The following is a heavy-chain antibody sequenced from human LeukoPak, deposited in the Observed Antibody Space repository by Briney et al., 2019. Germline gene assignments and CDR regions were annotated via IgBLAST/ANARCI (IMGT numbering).Heavy chain of an antibody. V-gene: IGHV3-23*01. Sequence: GGSLRLSCAASGFTFGSYAMSWVRQAPGKGLEWVSYISGRGGSTFYVDSVKGRLTISRDNSKNTLYLQMNSLRAEDTAVYYCARDLFRYGAYYYDSSGNWIDPWGQGTLVTVSS. CDR2: ISGRGGST. CDR3: ARDLFRYGAYYYDSSGNWIDP. CDR1: GFTFGSYA. D-gene: IGHD3-22*01. J-gene: IGHJ5*02.